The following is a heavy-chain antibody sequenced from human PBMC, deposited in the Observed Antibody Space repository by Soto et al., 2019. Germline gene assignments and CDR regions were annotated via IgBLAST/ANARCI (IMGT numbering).Heavy chain of an antibody. Sequence: SVKVSCKASGGTFSSYAISWVRQAPGQGLEWMGGIIPIFGTANYAQKFQGRVTITADESTSTAYMELSSLRSEDTAVYYCARDQQLAIMPRYYYGMDVWGQGTTVTVSS. CDR1: GGTFSSYA. D-gene: IGHD6-6*01. CDR3: ARDQQLAIMPRYYYGMDV. V-gene: IGHV1-69*13. J-gene: IGHJ6*02. CDR2: IIPIFGTA.